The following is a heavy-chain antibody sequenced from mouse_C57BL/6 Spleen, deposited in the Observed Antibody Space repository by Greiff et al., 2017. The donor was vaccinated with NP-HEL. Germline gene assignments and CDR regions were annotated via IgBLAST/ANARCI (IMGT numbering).Heavy chain of an antibody. CDR1: GYTFTDHT. V-gene: IGHV1-78*01. J-gene: IGHJ1*03. Sequence: VQLQQSDAELVKPGASVKISCKVSGYTFTDHTIHWMKQRPEQGLEWIGYIYPRDGSTKYNEKFKGKATLTADKSSSTAYMQLNSLTSEDSAVYFCASPHYYGSSYGYFDVWGTGTTVTVSS. D-gene: IGHD1-1*01. CDR3: ASPHYYGSSYGYFDV. CDR2: IYPRDGST.